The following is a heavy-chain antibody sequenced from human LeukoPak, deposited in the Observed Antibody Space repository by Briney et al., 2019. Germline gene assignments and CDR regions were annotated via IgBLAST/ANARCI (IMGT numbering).Heavy chain of an antibody. V-gene: IGHV3-9*01. CDR3: AKGSSSSVYNWFDP. J-gene: IGHJ5*02. Sequence: PGGSLRLSRAASGFTFDDYAMHWVRQAPGKGLEWVSGISWNSGSIGYADSVKGRFTISRDNAKNSLYLQMNSLRAEDTALYYCAKGSSSSVYNWFDPWGQGTLVTVSS. CDR1: GFTFDDYA. CDR2: ISWNSGSI. D-gene: IGHD6-6*01.